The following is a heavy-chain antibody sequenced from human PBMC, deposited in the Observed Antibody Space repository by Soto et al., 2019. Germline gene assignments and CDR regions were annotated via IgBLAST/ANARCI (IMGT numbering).Heavy chain of an antibody. V-gene: IGHV1-18*01. CDR3: ARVWINGNTVSWFDT. Sequence: ASVKVSCKASGYTFTSYGISWVRQAPGQGLEWMGWISAYNGNTNYAQKLQGRVTMTTDTSTSTAYMELRSLRSDDTAVYYCARVWINGNTVSWFDTWGQGTLVTVSS. CDR1: GYTFTSYG. J-gene: IGHJ5*02. CDR2: ISAYNGNT. D-gene: IGHD1-7*01.